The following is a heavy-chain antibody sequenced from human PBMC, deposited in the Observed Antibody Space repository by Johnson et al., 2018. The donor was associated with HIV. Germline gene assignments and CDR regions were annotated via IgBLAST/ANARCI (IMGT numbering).Heavy chain of an antibody. CDR3: AREMVAAKDAFDI. J-gene: IGHJ3*02. V-gene: IGHV3-30*04. CDR1: GFTFSSYA. D-gene: IGHD2-15*01. CDR2: ISYDGSNK. Sequence: VQLVESGGGVVQPGRSLRLSCAASGFTFSSYAMHWVRQAPGKGLEWVAVISYDGSNKYSPDSVQARFTISRDNFKNTLYLQMDSLRAEDTAVYFCAREMVAAKDAFDIWGQGTMVTVSS.